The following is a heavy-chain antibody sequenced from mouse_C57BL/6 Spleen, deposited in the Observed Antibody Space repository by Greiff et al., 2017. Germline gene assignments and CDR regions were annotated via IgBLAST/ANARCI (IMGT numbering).Heavy chain of an antibody. Sequence: EVHLVESGGDLVKPGGSLKLSCAASGFTFSSYGMSWVRQTPDKRLEWVATISSGGGYTYYPDSVKGRFTISRDNAKNTLYLQMSSLKSEDTAMYYCARQRGDGYYVDYWGQGTTLTVSS. J-gene: IGHJ2*01. CDR1: GFTFSSYG. D-gene: IGHD2-3*01. V-gene: IGHV5-6*01. CDR2: ISSGGGYT. CDR3: ARQRGDGYYVDY.